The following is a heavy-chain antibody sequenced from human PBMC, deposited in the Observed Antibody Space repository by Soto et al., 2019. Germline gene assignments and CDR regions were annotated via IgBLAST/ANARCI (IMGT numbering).Heavy chain of an antibody. J-gene: IGHJ3*02. CDR3: ASPRWWAAAVPDAFDI. V-gene: IGHV1-69*13. Sequence: GALVKVSCKASGGTLSSYAISWVRQAPGQGLEWMGGIIPIFGTANYAQKFQGRVTITADESTSTAYMELSSLRSEDTAVYYCASPRWWAAAVPDAFDIWGQGTMVTVSS. D-gene: IGHD6-13*01. CDR2: IIPIFGTA. CDR1: GGTLSSYA.